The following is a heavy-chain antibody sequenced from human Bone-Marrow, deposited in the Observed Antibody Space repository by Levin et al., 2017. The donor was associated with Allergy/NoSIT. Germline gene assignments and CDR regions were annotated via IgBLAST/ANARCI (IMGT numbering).Heavy chain of an antibody. Sequence: GESLKISCAASGFTVSNFAMTWVRQAPGKGLDWVSSISRSGTYIYYGDSLKGRFTISRDDSKNSLFLQMNSLSPEDTAVYFCARRFIYDSLDSYAMDVWGQGTTVTVSS. V-gene: IGHV3-21*06. CDR3: ARRFIYDSLDSYAMDV. D-gene: IGHD3-16*01. CDR2: ISRSGTYI. CDR1: GFTVSNFA. J-gene: IGHJ6*02.